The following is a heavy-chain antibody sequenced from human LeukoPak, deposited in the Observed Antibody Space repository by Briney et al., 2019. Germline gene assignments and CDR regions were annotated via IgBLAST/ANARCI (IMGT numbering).Heavy chain of an antibody. CDR1: GITVSSKY. J-gene: IGHJ2*01. CDR3: ARDGGAGRYFDL. CDR2: MQSGGST. D-gene: IGHD3-16*01. V-gene: IGHV3-53*01. Sequence: GGSLRLSCAASGITVSSKYMSWVRQAPGKGLEWVSVMQSGGSTYYADSVKGRFTISRDNSKNTLYLQMNSLRVEDTAVYYCARDGGAGRYFDLWGRGTLVTVSS.